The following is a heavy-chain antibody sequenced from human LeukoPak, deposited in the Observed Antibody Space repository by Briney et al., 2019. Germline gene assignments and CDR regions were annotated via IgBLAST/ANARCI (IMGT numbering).Heavy chain of an antibody. CDR3: VYTERGAWFDP. D-gene: IGHD2-2*02. J-gene: IGHJ5*02. Sequence: KPSETLSLTCAVSGYSISSGYFWGWIRQPPGKGLEWIGRIYTSGSTNCNPSLKSRVTMSVDTSKNQFSLKLSSVTAADTAVYYCVYTERGAWFDPWGQGTLVTVSS. CDR2: IYTSGST. V-gene: IGHV4-38-2*01. CDR1: GYSISSGYF.